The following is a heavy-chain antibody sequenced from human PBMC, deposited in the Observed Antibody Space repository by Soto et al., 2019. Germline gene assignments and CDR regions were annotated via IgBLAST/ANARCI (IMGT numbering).Heavy chain of an antibody. CDR1: GGSTSSSSYY. Sequence: ETLSLTCTVSGGSTSSSSYYWGWIRQPPGKGLEWIGSIYYSGSTYYNPSLKSRVTISVDTSKNQFSLKLSSVTAADTAVYYCASSPRGSYFDYWGQGTLVTVSS. V-gene: IGHV4-39*01. CDR2: IYYSGST. J-gene: IGHJ4*02. D-gene: IGHD1-26*01. CDR3: ASSPRGSYFDY.